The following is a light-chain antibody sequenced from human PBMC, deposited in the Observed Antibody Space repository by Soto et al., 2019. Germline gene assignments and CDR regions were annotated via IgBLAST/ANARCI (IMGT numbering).Light chain of an antibody. J-gene: IGKJ1*01. CDR2: GAS. Sequence: EIVLTQSPGTLSLSPGERAILSCRASQNVASGYLAWYQQKPGQAPRLLIYGASSRATGIPDRFSGSGSGTDFTLTISRLEPEDFAVYNCQQYGNSKTFGQGTEVEIK. V-gene: IGKV3-20*01. CDR3: QQYGNSKT. CDR1: QNVASGY.